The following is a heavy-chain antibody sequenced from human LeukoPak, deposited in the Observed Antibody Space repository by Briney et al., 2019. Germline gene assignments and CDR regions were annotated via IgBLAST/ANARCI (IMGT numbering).Heavy chain of an antibody. CDR2: INTDGTST. CDR1: VFTFSSYW. CDR3: TRDCGTSGCHY. V-gene: IGHV3-74*01. J-gene: IGHJ4*02. D-gene: IGHD5-12*01. Sequence: GGSLRLSCAASVFTFSSYWMHWVRQAPGKGLVWVSRINTDGTSTSNADSVKGRFTPSRDNAKNMVYLPIDSLRVEDTAVYYCTRDCGTSGCHYWGEG.